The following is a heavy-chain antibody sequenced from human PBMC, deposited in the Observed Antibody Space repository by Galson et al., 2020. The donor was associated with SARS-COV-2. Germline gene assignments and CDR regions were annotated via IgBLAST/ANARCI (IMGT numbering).Heavy chain of an antibody. CDR1: GYTFTSYY. CDR3: AREIITMVRGSYNWFDP. D-gene: IGHD3-10*01. V-gene: IGHV1-46*01. CDR2: INPSGGST. Sequence: ASVKVSCKASGYTFTSYYMHWVRQAPGQGLEWMGIINPSGGSTSYAQKFQGRVTMTRDTSTSTVYMELSSLRSEDPAVYYWAREIITMVRGSYNWFDPWGQGTLVTVSS. J-gene: IGHJ5*02.